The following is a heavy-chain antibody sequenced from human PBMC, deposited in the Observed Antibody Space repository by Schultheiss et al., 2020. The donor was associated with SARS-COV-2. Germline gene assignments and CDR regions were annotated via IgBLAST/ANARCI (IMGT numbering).Heavy chain of an antibody. CDR3: ARLQVWDKGPTANFDS. CDR1: GGSISSYY. D-gene: IGHD1-26*01. V-gene: IGHV4-59*08. Sequence: SETLSLTCTVSGGSISSYYWSWIRQPPGKGLEWIGYIYHSGSTYYNPSLKSRVTMSVDTSKNQFSLKLSSVTAADTAVYYCARLQVWDKGPTANFDSWGRGSLVTVSS. J-gene: IGHJ4*02. CDR2: IYHSGST.